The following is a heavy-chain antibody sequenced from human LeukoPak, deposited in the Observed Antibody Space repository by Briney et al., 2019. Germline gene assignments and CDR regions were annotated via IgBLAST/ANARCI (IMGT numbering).Heavy chain of an antibody. CDR1: GFTFSSYD. J-gene: IGHJ4*02. D-gene: IGHD3-22*01. CDR3: ATRYYYDSSGYTGDFDY. V-gene: IGHV3-13*04. Sequence: PGRSLRLSCAASGFTFSSYDMHWVRQATGKGLEWVSGIGTAGDTYYPGSVKGRFTISRENAKNSLYLQMNSLRAGDTAVYYCATRYYYDSSGYTGDFDYWGQGTLVTVSS. CDR2: IGTAGDT.